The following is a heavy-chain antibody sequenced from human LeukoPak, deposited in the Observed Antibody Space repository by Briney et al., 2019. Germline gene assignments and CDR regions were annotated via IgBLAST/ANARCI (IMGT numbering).Heavy chain of an antibody. CDR1: GFTFSSYW. CDR2: IKQDGSEK. V-gene: IGHV3-7*01. Sequence: PGGSLRLSCAASGFTFSSYWMSWVRQAPGKGLEWVANIKQDGSEKYYVDSVKGRFTISRDNAKSSLYLQMNSLRAEDTAVYYCARDDGYCSGGSCYWLPDYWGQETLVTVSS. CDR3: ARDDGYCSGGSCYWLPDY. D-gene: IGHD2-15*01. J-gene: IGHJ4*02.